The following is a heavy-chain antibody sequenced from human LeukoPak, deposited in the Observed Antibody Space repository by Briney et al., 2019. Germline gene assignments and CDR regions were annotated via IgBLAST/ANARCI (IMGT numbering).Heavy chain of an antibody. V-gene: IGHV3-33*01. CDR3: ARPTLVMGDDAFDT. CDR1: GFTFSSYG. J-gene: IGHJ3*02. CDR2: IWYDGSNK. Sequence: PGGSLRLSCAASGFTFSSYGMHWVRQAPGKGLEWVAVIWYDGSNKYYADSVKGRFTISRDNSKNTLYLQMNSLRAEDTAVYYCARPTLVMGDDAFDTWGQGTMVTVSS. D-gene: IGHD3-22*01.